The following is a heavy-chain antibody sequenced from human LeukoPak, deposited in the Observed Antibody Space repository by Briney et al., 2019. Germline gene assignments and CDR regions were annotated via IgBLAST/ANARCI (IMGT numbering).Heavy chain of an antibody. CDR1: GFTFDDYA. V-gene: IGHV3-9*01. Sequence: GGSLRLSCAAPGFTFDDYAMHWVRQAPGKGLEWVSGISWNSGSIGYADSVKGRFTISRDNAKDSLYLQMNSLRPEDTALYYCAKDVSPTRGLSFDFWGQGTLVAVSS. D-gene: IGHD3-16*02. CDR3: AKDVSPTRGLSFDF. J-gene: IGHJ4*02. CDR2: ISWNSGSI.